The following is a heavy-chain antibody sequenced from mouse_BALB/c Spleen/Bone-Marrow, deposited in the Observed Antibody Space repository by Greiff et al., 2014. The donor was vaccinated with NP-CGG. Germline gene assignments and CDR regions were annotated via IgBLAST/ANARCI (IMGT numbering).Heavy chain of an antibody. J-gene: IGHJ2*01. D-gene: IGHD3-3*01. CDR2: INPGSGGT. V-gene: IGHV1-54*01. Sequence: VQLQQSGAELVRPGTSVKVSCKASGYAFTNYLIEWVKQRPGQGLEWIGMINPGSGGTNYNEKFKGKAILTADKSSSTAYMQLSSMTSDDSAVYFCARRDGSYFDYWGQGTTLTVSS. CDR3: ARRDGSYFDY. CDR1: GYAFTNYL.